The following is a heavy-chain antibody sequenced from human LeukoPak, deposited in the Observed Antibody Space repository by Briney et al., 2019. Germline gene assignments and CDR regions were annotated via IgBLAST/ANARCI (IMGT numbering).Heavy chain of an antibody. CDR2: ISGSGGST. CDR3: AKARTNYYYYYGMDV. CDR1: GFTFISYA. Sequence: GGSLRLSCAASGFTFISYAMSWVRQAPGKGLEWGSAISGSGGSTYYADSVKGRFTISRDNSKNTLYLQMNSLRADDTAVYYCAKARTNYYYYYGMDVWGKGTTVTVSS. J-gene: IGHJ6*04. V-gene: IGHV3-23*01.